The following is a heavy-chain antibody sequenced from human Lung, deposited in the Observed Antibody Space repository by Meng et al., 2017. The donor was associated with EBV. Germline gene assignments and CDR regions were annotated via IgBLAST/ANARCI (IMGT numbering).Heavy chain of an antibody. J-gene: IGHJ2*01. CDR3: ARGATSVFDL. CDR1: GDSVSSSSAA. V-gene: IGHV6-1*01. CDR2: TYYRSKWYN. Sequence: QLQQAGPGLVKASQTLSLTCAISGDSVSSSSAAWTWIRQSPSRGLEWLGRTYYRSKWYNDYAVFVKSRITINPDTSKNQFSLQLNSVTPEDTAVYYCARGATSVFDLWGRGTLVTVSS.